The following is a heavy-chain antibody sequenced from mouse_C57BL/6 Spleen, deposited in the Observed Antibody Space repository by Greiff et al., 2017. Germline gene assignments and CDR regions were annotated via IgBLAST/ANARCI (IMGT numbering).Heavy chain of an antibody. V-gene: IGHV1-82*01. J-gene: IGHJ2*01. CDR1: GYAFSSSW. CDR3: ARENSYYFDY. CDR2: IYPGDGDT. Sequence: VQLVESGPELVKPGASVKISCKASGYAFSSSWMNWVKQRPGKGLEWIGRIYPGDGDTNYNGKFKGKATLTADKSSSTAYMQLSNLTSEDSAVYFCARENSYYFDYWGQGTTLTVSS.